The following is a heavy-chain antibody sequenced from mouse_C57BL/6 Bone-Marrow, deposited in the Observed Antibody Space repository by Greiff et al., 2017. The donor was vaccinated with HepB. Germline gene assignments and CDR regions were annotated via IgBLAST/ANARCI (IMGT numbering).Heavy chain of an antibody. CDR3: ARRFAY. CDR1: GYAFSSSW. CDR2: IYPGDGDT. J-gene: IGHJ3*01. Sequence: LVESGPEPVKPGASVKISCKASGYAFSSSWMNWVKQRPGKGLEWIGRIYPGDGDTNYNGKFKGKATLTADKSSSTAYMQLSSLTSEDSAVYFCARRFAYWGKGTLVTVSA. V-gene: IGHV1-82*01.